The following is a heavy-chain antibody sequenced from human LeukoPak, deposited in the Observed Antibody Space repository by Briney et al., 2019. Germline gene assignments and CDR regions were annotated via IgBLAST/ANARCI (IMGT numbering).Heavy chain of an antibody. D-gene: IGHD3-3*01. J-gene: IGHJ4*02. CDR1: GFTFSDYY. Sequence: PGGSLRLSCAASGFTFSDYYMSWIRQAPGKGLEWVSYISSSGSTIYYADSVKGRFTISRDNAKNSLCLQMNSLRAEDTAVYYCASGYYDFWSGYSPLDYWGQGTLVTVSS. CDR3: ASGYYDFWSGYSPLDY. V-gene: IGHV3-11*01. CDR2: ISSSGSTI.